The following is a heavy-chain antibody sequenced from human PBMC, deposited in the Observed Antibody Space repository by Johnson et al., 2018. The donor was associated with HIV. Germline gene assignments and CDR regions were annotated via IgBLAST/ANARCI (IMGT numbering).Heavy chain of an antibody. J-gene: IGHJ3*02. D-gene: IGHD5-24*01. V-gene: IGHV3-9*01. CDR2: ISWNSGSI. Sequence: EVQLVESGGGLVQPGRSLRLSCAASGFTFDDYAMHWVRQAPGKGLEWVSGISWNSGSIGYADSVKGRFTISRDNAKNSLYLQMNSLRDEDTSVYYCTIWRWGWAGQEAFDIWGQGTMVTVSS. CDR3: TIWRWGWAGQEAFDI. CDR1: GFTFDDYA.